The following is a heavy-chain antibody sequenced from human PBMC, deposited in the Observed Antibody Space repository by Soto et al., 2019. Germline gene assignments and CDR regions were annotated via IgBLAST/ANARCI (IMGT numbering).Heavy chain of an antibody. J-gene: IGHJ6*02. CDR2: IYYSGST. V-gene: IGHV4-59*01. CDR3: ARGWGYYYGSGSYYPYYYGMDV. CDR1: GGSISSYY. Sequence: SETLSLTCTVSGGSISSYYWSWIRQPPGKGLEWIGYIYYSGSTNYNPSLKSRVTISVDTSKNQFSLKLSSVTAADTAVYYCARGWGYYYGSGSYYPYYYGMDVWGQGTTVTSP. D-gene: IGHD3-10*01.